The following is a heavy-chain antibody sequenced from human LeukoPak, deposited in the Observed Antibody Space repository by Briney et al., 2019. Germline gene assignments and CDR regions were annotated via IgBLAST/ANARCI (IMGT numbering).Heavy chain of an antibody. Sequence: GGSLRLSCAASGFTFSSYSMNWVRQAPGKGLEWVSYISGGSRTVYYADSVKGRFTISRDNAKNSLYLQMNSLRVEDTAVYYCAKSDYDILTGSSYWGQGTLVTVSS. CDR1: GFTFSSYS. V-gene: IGHV3-48*01. CDR3: AKSDYDILTGSSY. CDR2: ISGGSRTV. D-gene: IGHD3-9*01. J-gene: IGHJ4*02.